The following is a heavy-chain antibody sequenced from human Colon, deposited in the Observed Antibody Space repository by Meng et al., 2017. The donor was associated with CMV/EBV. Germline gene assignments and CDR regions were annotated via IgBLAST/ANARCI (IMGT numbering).Heavy chain of an antibody. CDR1: VYTFTSYD. Sequence: ASVQVSCKASVYTFTSYDINWVRQATGQGLEWMGWMNPNSGNTGYAQKFQGRVTMTRNTSISTAYMELSSLRSEDTAVYYCARPNPGSSSWGYAFDIWGQGTMVTVSS. J-gene: IGHJ3*02. CDR2: MNPNSGNT. V-gene: IGHV1-8*01. CDR3: ARPNPGSSSWGYAFDI. D-gene: IGHD6-13*01.